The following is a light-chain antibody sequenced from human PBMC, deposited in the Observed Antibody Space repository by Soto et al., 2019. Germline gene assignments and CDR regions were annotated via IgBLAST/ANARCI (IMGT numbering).Light chain of an antibody. V-gene: IGLV2-14*03. CDR3: SSYGASTTL. Sequence: QSALTQPASLSGSPGQSITISCTGTSSGIGSYNYVSWYQQHPGKAPTLMIFDVSYRPSGISDRFSGSKSGNTASLTISGLQPDDEADYYCSSYGASTTLFGGGTQLTVL. CDR1: SSGIGSYNY. CDR2: DVS. J-gene: IGLJ3*02.